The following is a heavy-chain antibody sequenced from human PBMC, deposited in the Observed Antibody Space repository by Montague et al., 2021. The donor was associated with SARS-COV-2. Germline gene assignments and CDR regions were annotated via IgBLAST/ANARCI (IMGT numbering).Heavy chain of an antibody. Sequence: SETLSLTCSVSGGSINNYFWGWIRQSPGKGLEWVGYMHSTGSTAXNPSLKSRVIISVDTSKTQISLKLSSVSAADTAVYYCVRVGVSNWYSFFDYWGQGTLVTVSS. D-gene: IGHD6-13*01. V-gene: IGHV4-59*01. J-gene: IGHJ4*02. CDR3: VRVGVSNWYSFFDY. CDR2: MHSTGST. CDR1: GGSINNYF.